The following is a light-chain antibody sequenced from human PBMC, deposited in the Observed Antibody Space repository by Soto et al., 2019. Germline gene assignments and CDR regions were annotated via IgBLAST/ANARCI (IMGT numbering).Light chain of an antibody. CDR2: AAS. Sequence: EIVLTQSPGTLSLSPGERATLSCRASQSINNRYLAWYQQKPGQAPRLLIYAASSRATGIPERFSGSGSGTDFTLTISRLEPEDFAVYYCKQFGSSPGFTFGPGTKVDIK. CDR3: KQFGSSPGFT. CDR1: QSINNRY. J-gene: IGKJ3*01. V-gene: IGKV3-20*01.